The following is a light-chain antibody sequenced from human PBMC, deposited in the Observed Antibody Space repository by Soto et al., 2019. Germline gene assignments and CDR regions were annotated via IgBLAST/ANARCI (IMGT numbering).Light chain of an antibody. J-gene: IGKJ5*01. CDR1: RSVSSSD. CDR3: QQSGIT. CDR2: GAS. Sequence: EIVLTQSPGTLSLSPGERATLSCRASRSVSSSDLAWYQQKPGQAPRLLIYGASSRATGIPDRFSGSGSGTDFSLTISRLEPEDFAVYYCQQSGITFGQGTRLEIK. V-gene: IGKV3-20*01.